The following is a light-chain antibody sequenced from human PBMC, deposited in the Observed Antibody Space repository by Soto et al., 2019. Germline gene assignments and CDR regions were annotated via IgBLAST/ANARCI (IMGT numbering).Light chain of an antibody. Sequence: QSAPTQPASVSGSPGQSITISCTGTSNDVGSYNLVSWYQQHPGKAPKLMIYEGSKRPSGVSNRFSGSKSDNTASLTISGLQAEDEADYYCCSYAGSSTFVFGGGTKVTVL. CDR1: SNDVGSYNL. V-gene: IGLV2-23*03. CDR2: EGS. CDR3: CSYAGSSTFV. J-gene: IGLJ2*01.